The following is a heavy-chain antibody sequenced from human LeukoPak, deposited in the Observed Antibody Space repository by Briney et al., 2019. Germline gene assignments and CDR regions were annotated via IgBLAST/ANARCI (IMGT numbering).Heavy chain of an antibody. V-gene: IGHV3-9*01. J-gene: IGHJ4*02. CDR3: AKDMAYYGSGSYYKGLDY. Sequence: PGRSLRLSCAASGFTFDDYAMHWAGQAAGKGLEWVLGFCWYCGSIGYADSVKGRFTISRDNAKNSLYLQMNSLRAEDTALYYCAKDMAYYGSGSYYKGLDYWGQGTLVTVSS. CDR1: GFTFDDYA. D-gene: IGHD3-10*01. CDR2: FCWYCGSI.